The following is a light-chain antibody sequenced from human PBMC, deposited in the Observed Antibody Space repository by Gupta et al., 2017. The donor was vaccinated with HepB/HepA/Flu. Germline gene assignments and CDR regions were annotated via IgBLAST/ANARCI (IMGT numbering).Light chain of an antibody. Sequence: FMLTQPHSVSESPGKPVTISCTRSTGSIAGNYVQWYQQRPGRAPTTIIYDNNQRHSGVPDRVSGSIDSASNAASLTISGLKTEDEADYYGQSYDSSNPVIFGGGTKLTVL. CDR2: DNN. CDR1: TGSIAGNY. J-gene: IGLJ2*01. CDR3: QSYDSSNPVI. V-gene: IGLV6-57*03.